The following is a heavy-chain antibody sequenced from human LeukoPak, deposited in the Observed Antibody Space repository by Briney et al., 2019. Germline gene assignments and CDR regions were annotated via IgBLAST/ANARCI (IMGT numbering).Heavy chain of an antibody. Sequence: ASVKVSCKASGYTFTSYGISWVRQAPGQGLEWMGWMNPNSGNTGYAQKFQGRVTITRNTSISTAYIELSSLRSEDTAMYYCARADNTVAAGIDYWGQGTLVTVSS. D-gene: IGHD5-12*01. CDR1: GYTFTSYG. CDR3: ARADNTVAAGIDY. J-gene: IGHJ4*02. V-gene: IGHV1-8*03. CDR2: MNPNSGNT.